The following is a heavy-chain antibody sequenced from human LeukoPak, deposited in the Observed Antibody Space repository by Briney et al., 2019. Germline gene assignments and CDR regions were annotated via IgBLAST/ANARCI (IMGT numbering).Heavy chain of an antibody. CDR2: ISYDGSNK. CDR3: ARDHNRAFDY. V-gene: IGHV3-30-3*01. D-gene: IGHD1-14*01. J-gene: IGHJ4*02. Sequence: PGGSLRLSCAASGFTFSSYAMHWVRQAPGKGLEWVAVISYDGSNKYYADSVKGRFTISRDNSKNTLYLQMNSLRAEDTAVYYCARDHNRAFDYWGQGTLVTVSS. CDR1: GFTFSSYA.